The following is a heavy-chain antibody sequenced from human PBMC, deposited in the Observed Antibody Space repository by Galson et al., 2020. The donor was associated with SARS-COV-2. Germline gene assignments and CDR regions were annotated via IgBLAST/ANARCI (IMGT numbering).Heavy chain of an antibody. Sequence: ASVPDTCKVTRYTHTELSIHSVRQAPGKGLEWMGGFDPEDGETIYAQKFQERVTMTEDTSTDTAYMELSSLRSEDTAVYYWATATAIFGVARDVDYWGRGTLVTVSS. CDR1: RYTHTELS. D-gene: IGHD3-3*01. V-gene: IGHV1-24*01. CDR2: FDPEDGET. CDR3: ATATAIFGVARDVDY. J-gene: IGHJ4*02.